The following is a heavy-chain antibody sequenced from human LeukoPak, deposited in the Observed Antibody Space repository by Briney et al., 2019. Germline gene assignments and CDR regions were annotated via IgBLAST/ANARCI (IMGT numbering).Heavy chain of an antibody. CDR2: ISGSGGST. Sequence: GGSLRLSCAASGFTFSSYWMSWVRQAPGKGLEWVSAISGSGGSTYYADSVKGRFTISRDNSKNTLYLQMSSLRAEDTAVYYCAKDVEAAITYYFDYWGQGTLVTVSS. D-gene: IGHD2-15*01. CDR1: GFTFSSYW. CDR3: AKDVEAAITYYFDY. V-gene: IGHV3-23*01. J-gene: IGHJ4*02.